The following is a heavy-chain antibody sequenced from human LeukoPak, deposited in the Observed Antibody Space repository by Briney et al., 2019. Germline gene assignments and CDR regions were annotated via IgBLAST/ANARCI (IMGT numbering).Heavy chain of an antibody. CDR2: IKQDGSEK. V-gene: IGHV3-7*01. J-gene: IGHJ4*02. CDR1: GFTFSSHW. CDR3: AREDDYGFDY. Sequence: PGGSLRLSCAASGFTFSSHWMSWVRQAPGKGLEWVANIKQDGSEKYYVDSVKGRFTISRDNAKNSLYLQMNSLRAEDTAVYYCAREDDYGFDYWGQGTLVTVSS. D-gene: IGHD4-17*01.